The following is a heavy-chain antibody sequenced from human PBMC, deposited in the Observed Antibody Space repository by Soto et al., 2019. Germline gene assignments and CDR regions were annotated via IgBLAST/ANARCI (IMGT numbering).Heavy chain of an antibody. CDR1: GFTFSDHW. V-gene: IGHV3-7*03. Sequence: EVQLVESGGGLVQPGGSLRLSCAASGFTFSDHWMTWVRQAPGKGLEWVANIKPDGSEKYHVDSVKGRFTISRDNAENSVCLQMNSLRAEDTAVYYCARGHYGMDVWGLGTTVTVSS. CDR3: ARGHYGMDV. J-gene: IGHJ6*02. CDR2: IKPDGSEK.